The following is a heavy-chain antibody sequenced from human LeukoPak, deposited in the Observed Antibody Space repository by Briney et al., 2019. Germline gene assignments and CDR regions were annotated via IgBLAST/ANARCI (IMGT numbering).Heavy chain of an antibody. Sequence: GASVKVSCKASGGTFSSYAISWVRQAPGQGLEWMGGIIPIFGTANYAQKFQGRVTITTDESTSTAYMELSSLRSEDTAVYYCASGSITMVRGVISATHYCYYMDVWGKGTTVTVSS. CDR2: IIPIFGTA. J-gene: IGHJ6*03. CDR3: ASGSITMVRGVISATHYCYYMDV. CDR1: GGTFSSYA. V-gene: IGHV1-69*05. D-gene: IGHD3-10*01.